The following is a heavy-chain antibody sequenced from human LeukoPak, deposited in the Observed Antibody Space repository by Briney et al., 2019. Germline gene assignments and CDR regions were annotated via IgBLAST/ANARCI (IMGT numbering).Heavy chain of an antibody. Sequence: GGSLRLSCADSGFTFSNYIMHWVRQAPGKGLDWVAVILENGSNQYYADSVKGRFTISRDNSKNTLFLQMNSLRGEDTAMYYCARVQGGGYRTAYYWGQGTLVTVSS. V-gene: IGHV3-30*04. CDR3: ARVQGGGYRTAYY. CDR1: GFTFSNYI. D-gene: IGHD6-19*01. CDR2: ILENGSNQ. J-gene: IGHJ4*02.